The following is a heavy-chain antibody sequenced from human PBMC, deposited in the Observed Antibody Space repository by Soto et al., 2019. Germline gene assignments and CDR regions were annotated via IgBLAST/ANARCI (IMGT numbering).Heavy chain of an antibody. CDR1: GGSISSYY. J-gene: IGHJ4*02. Sequence: PSETLSLTCTVSGGSISSYYWSWIRQPPGKGLEWIGYIYYSGSTNYNPSQKSRVTISVDTSKNQFSLKLSSVTAADTAVYYCARHGLLGVDYWGQGTLVTVSS. V-gene: IGHV4-59*08. CDR2: IYYSGST. CDR3: ARHGLLGVDY. D-gene: IGHD1-26*01.